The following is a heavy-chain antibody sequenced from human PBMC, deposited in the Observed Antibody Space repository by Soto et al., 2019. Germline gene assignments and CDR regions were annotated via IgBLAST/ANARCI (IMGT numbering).Heavy chain of an antibody. V-gene: IGHV4-39*07. CDR1: DDSITSGADY. J-gene: IGHJ4*02. D-gene: IGHD1-26*01. CDR3: ARWLVGATHFDY. CDR2: IQHRGST. Sequence: PAETLSLTCTVSDDSITSGADYWGLIRQPPGKGLEWIENIQHRGSTNYNPSLKSRVTMSVDKSKNQYSLKLSSVTAADTVVYYCARWLVGATHFDYWGQGTLVTVSS.